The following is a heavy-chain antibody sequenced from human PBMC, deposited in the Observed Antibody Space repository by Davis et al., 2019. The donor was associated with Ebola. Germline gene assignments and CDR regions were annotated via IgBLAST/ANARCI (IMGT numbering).Heavy chain of an antibody. CDR3: ARAETVGPLDY. J-gene: IGHJ4*02. Sequence: PGGSLRLSCAASGFTFSDYYMNWVRQAPGKGLEWVSYISSSGSTIYYADSVKGRFTISRDNAKNSLYLQMNSLRAEDTAVYYCARAETVGPLDYWGQGTLVTVSS. CDR2: ISSSGSTI. CDR1: GFTFSDYY. V-gene: IGHV3-11*04. D-gene: IGHD1-14*01.